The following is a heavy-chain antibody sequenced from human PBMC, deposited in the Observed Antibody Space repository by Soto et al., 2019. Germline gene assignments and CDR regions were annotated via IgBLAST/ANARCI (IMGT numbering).Heavy chain of an antibody. V-gene: IGHV4-39*01. D-gene: IGHD5-12*01. CDR2: IYYSGSH. CDR1: GGSISSSSYY. CDR3: ARRMVDIVADDY. J-gene: IGHJ4*02. Sequence: QLQLQESGPGLVKPSETLSLTCTVSGGSISSSSYYWGWIRQPPGKGLEWIGSIYYSGSHYYNPSLKSRVTISVDTSKNQFSLKLSYVTAADTAVYYCARRMVDIVADDYWGQGPLVTVSS.